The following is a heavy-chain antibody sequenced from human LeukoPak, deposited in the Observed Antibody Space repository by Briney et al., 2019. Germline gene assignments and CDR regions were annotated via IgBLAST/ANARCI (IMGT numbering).Heavy chain of an antibody. V-gene: IGHV1-69*04. CDR2: IIPILGIA. CDR1: GGTFSSYT. D-gene: IGHD2-2*01. CDR3: ARDQDIVVVPAAMPAAIDY. Sequence: SVKVSCKASGGTFSSYTISWVRQAPGQGLEWMGRIIPILGIANYAQKFQGRVTITADKSTSTAYMELSRLRSDDTAVYYCARDQDIVVVPAAMPAAIDYWGQGTLVTVSS. J-gene: IGHJ4*02.